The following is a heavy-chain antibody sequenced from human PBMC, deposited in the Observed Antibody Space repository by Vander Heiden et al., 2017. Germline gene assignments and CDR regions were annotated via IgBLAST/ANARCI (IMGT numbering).Heavy chain of an antibody. J-gene: IGHJ4*02. Sequence: GSFSGYYWSWIRQPPGKGLEWIGEINHSGSTNYTPSLKSRVTISVDTSKNQFSLKRSSVTAADTAVYYCAREGGGGSYSRWGQGTLVTVSS. CDR3: AREGGGGSYSR. V-gene: IGHV4-34*01. D-gene: IGHD1-26*01. CDR1: GSFSGYY. CDR2: INHSGST.